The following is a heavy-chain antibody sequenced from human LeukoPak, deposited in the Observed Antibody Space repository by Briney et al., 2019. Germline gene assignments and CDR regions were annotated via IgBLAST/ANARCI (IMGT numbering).Heavy chain of an antibody. D-gene: IGHD2/OR15-2a*01. V-gene: IGHV4-61*02. CDR2: IYTSGSI. Sequence: SQTLSLTCTVSGGSVSSGSYYWNWLRQPAGKGLEWIGRIYTSGSINYNPSLESRVTILVDKSKNQFSLKLSSVTAADTAVYYCAREVLESLDSWGQGTLVTVSS. CDR1: GGSVSSGSYY. CDR3: AREVLESLDS. J-gene: IGHJ5*02.